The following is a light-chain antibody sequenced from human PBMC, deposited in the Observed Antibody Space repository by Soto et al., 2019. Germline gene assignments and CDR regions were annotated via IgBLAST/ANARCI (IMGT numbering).Light chain of an antibody. Sequence: QSVLTQPASVSGSPGQSITISCTGTSSDVGTYNHVSWYQQHPGKAPQLIIYEVSNRPSGLSNRFSASKSGNTASLTISGLQAEEEADYYCSSYTTSSTLVFGTGTKVTVL. CDR3: SSYTTSSTLV. J-gene: IGLJ1*01. V-gene: IGLV2-14*01. CDR2: EVS. CDR1: SSDVGTYNH.